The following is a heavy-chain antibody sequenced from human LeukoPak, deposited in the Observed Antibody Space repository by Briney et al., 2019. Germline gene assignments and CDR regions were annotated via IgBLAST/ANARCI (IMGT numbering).Heavy chain of an antibody. CDR3: ARDLAPSAFDI. V-gene: IGHV4-4*02. CDR1: GGSISSSNW. CDR2: IYTSGST. Sequence: PSGTLSLTCAVSGGSISSSNWWSWVRQPPGKGLEWIGRIYTSGSTNYNPSLKSRVTISVDTSKNQFSLKLSSVTAADTAVYYCARDLAPSAFDIWGQGTMVTVSS. J-gene: IGHJ3*02.